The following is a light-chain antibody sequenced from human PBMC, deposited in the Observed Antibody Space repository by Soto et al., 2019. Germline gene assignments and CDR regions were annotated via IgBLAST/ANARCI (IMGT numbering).Light chain of an antibody. J-gene: IGKJ1*01. V-gene: IGKV1D-8*03. CDR2: AAS. CDR3: QQYKDWPTT. Sequence: VICMTASPALLSACTGARFTISCRMSQGISSYLAWYQQKPGKAPELLIYAASTLQTGVPLRFSGSGAGTDFTLTITSLQSEDFGVYFCQQYKDWPTTFGQGTKVDIK. CDR1: QGISSY.